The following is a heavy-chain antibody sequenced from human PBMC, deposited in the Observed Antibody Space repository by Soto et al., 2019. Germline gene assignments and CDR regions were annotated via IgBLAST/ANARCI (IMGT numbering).Heavy chain of an antibody. Sequence: GGSLRLSCAASGFTFSSSAMSWVRQAPGEGLEWVSLISVPGGSTYYADSVKGRFTFSRDNSKNTLYLQMNSLRAEDTAVYYCARAYGGNPALFDPWGQGTLVTVSS. J-gene: IGHJ5*02. D-gene: IGHD4-17*01. CDR1: GFTFSSSA. CDR3: ARAYGGNPALFDP. V-gene: IGHV3-23*01. CDR2: ISVPGGST.